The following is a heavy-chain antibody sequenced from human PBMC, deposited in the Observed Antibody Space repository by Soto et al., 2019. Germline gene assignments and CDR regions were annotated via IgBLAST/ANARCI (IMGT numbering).Heavy chain of an antibody. CDR3: ARPSGSYLYYFDY. D-gene: IGHD1-26*01. CDR1: GGSISSNYYY. V-gene: IGHV4-39*01. J-gene: IGHJ4*02. Sequence: SETLSLTCTVSGGSISSNYYYWGWIRQPPGKGLEWIGSIYYSGSTYYNPSLKSRVTISVDTSKNQFSLKLSSVTAADTAVYYCARPSGSYLYYFDYWGQGTLVTVPQ. CDR2: IYYSGST.